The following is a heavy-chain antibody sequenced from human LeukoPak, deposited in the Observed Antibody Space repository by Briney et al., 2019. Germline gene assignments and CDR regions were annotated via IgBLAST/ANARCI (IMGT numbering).Heavy chain of an antibody. CDR1: GGSISSSSYY. CDR2: IYYSGST. D-gene: IGHD3-22*01. CDR3: ARIFDYDSSGYPLVAFDI. J-gene: IGHJ3*02. Sequence: SETLSLICAVYGGSISSSSYYWGWIRQPPGKGLEWIGSIYYSGSTYYNPSLKSRVTISVDTSKNQFSLKLSSVTAADTAVYYCARIFDYDSSGYPLVAFDIWGQGTMVTVSS. V-gene: IGHV4-39*01.